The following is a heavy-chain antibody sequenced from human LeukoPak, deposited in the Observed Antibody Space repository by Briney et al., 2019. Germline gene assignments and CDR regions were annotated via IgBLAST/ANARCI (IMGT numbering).Heavy chain of an antibody. Sequence: GGSLRLSCAASGFTFSSYGMHWVRQAPGKGLEWVAVIWYDGSNKYYADSVKGRFTISRDNSKNTLNLQMNSLRAEDTAVYYCAKSSSWTYNWFDPWGQGTLVTVSS. CDR1: GFTFSSYG. J-gene: IGHJ5*02. CDR2: IWYDGSNK. V-gene: IGHV3-33*06. CDR3: AKSSSWTYNWFDP. D-gene: IGHD6-13*01.